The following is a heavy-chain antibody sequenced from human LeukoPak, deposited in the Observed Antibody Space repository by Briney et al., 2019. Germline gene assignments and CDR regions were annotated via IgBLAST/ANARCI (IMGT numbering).Heavy chain of an antibody. Sequence: ASVKVSCKASGYTFIAYYMHWVRQAPGQGLEWMGWINPNSGGTNYAQKFQGRVTMTRDTSISTAYMELSRLRSDDTAVYYCARDGLRRLGYWFDPWGQGTLVTVSS. CDR1: GYTFIAYY. CDR3: ARDGLRRLGYWFDP. CDR2: INPNSGGT. V-gene: IGHV1-2*02. J-gene: IGHJ5*02. D-gene: IGHD4-17*01.